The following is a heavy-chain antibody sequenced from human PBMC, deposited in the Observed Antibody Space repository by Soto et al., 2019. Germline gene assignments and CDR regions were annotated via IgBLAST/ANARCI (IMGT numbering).Heavy chain of an antibody. J-gene: IGHJ4*02. Sequence: EVQLLESGGGLVQPGGSLRLSCAASGSTFSSYSMSWVRQAPGKGLEWVSGFRTGGDDGTTYYADSVKGRFTISRDNSRNTLYVQMNSLRVEDTAVYYCAKGLRSSGWYYFDYWGQGTLVTVSS. CDR2: FRTGGDDGTT. CDR3: AKGLRSSGWYYFDY. CDR1: GSTFSSYS. V-gene: IGHV3-23*01. D-gene: IGHD6-19*01.